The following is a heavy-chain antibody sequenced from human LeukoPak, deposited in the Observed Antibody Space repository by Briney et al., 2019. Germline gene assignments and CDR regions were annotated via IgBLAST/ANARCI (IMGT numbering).Heavy chain of an antibody. CDR2: ISDSGDRT. J-gene: IGHJ3*02. D-gene: IGHD3-16*01. CDR3: AKDTPLILGGWQVGTFDI. CDR1: GFTFSSYA. V-gene: IGHV3-23*01. Sequence: GGSLRLSCAASGFTFSSYAMSWVRQAPGKGLQWVSSISDSGDRTYYADSVKGRLNISRDNSKNTLYLQMNSLRAEDSAVYYCAKDTPLILGGWQVGTFDIWGQGTMVTVSS.